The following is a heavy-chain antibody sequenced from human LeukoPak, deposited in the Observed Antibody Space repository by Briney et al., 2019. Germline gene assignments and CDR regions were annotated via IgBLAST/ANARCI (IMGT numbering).Heavy chain of an antibody. J-gene: IGHJ4*02. Sequence: GGSLRLSCAVSGFTFSSYWMSCVRHPPGKGLEWVANIKQDGSEKYYVDSVKGRFTISRDNAKNSLYLQMNSLRAEDTAVYYCARIMSQLGYWGQGTLVTVSS. V-gene: IGHV3-7*01. CDR1: GFTFSSYW. D-gene: IGHD6-6*01. CDR3: ARIMSQLGY. CDR2: IKQDGSEK.